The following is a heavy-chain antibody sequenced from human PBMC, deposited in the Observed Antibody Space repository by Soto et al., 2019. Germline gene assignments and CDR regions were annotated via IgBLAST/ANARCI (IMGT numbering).Heavy chain of an antibody. CDR1: GGSISSGGYY. J-gene: IGHJ4*02. CDR2: IYYSGST. V-gene: IGHV4-31*03. CDR3: ARETRGYGSGSLGFDY. Sequence: QVQLQESGPGLVKPSQTLSLTCSVSGGSISSGGYYWNWIRQHPGKGLEWIGYIYYSGSTYYNPSRKSRVTISVDTSKNQFSLNLSSVTAADTAVYYCARETRGYGSGSLGFDYWGQGTLVTVSS. D-gene: IGHD3-10*01.